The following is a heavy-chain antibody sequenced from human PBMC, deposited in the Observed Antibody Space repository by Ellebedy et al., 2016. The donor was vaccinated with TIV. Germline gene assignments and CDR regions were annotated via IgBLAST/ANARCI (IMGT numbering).Heavy chain of an antibody. D-gene: IGHD2-21*02. V-gene: IGHV3-30*07. CDR3: AADFHDSYRQPLDS. Sequence: SVKDRFIVSRDNSNNTLYLEMSSLRVEDTARYYCAADFHDSYRQPLDSWGQGILVTVSS. J-gene: IGHJ5*01.